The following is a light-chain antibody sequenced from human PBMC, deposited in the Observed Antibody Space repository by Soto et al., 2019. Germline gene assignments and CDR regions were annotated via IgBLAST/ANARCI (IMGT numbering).Light chain of an antibody. CDR2: DVS. Sequence: QSALTQPRSVSGSPGQSVTISCTGTSSDVGGYNYVSWYQQHPGKAPKLMIYDVSKRPSGVPDRFSGSKSGNTASLTISGRQAEDEADYYCCSYGGSYTGVFGGGTKLTVL. V-gene: IGLV2-11*01. J-gene: IGLJ2*01. CDR1: SSDVGGYNY. CDR3: CSYGGSYTGV.